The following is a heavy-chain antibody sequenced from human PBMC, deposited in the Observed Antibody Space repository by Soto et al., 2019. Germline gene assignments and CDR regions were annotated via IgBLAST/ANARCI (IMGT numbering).Heavy chain of an antibody. J-gene: IGHJ5*02. CDR3: ARVGRYYDSSDENWSDP. D-gene: IGHD3-22*01. CDR2: IYHSGST. CDR1: GGSISSGGYS. Sequence: PSETLSLTCAVSGGSISSGGYSWSWIRQPPGKGLEWIGYIYHSGSTYYNPSLKSRVTISVDRSKNQFSLKLSSVTAADTAVYYCARVGRYYDSSDENWSDPWGQGTLVTVSS. V-gene: IGHV4-30-2*01.